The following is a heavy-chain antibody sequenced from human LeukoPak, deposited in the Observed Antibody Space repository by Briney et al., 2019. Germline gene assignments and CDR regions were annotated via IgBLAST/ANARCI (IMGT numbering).Heavy chain of an antibody. CDR2: INSDGSST. Sequence: GGSLRLSCAASGFTFSSYWMHWVRQAPGKGLVWVSRINSDGSSTSYADSVKGRFTISRDNAKNTLYLQMNSLRAEDAAVYYCAHIAVDPYYYYGMDVWGQGTTVTVSS. CDR3: AHIAVDPYYYYGMDV. CDR1: GFTFSSYW. D-gene: IGHD6-19*01. V-gene: IGHV3-74*01. J-gene: IGHJ6*02.